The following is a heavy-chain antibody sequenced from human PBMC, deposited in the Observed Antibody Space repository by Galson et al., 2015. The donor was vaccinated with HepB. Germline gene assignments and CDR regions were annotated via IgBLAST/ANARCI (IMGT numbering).Heavy chain of an antibody. CDR1: GYTFTTYY. D-gene: IGHD6-6*01. J-gene: IGHJ4*02. CDR3: ARGPYSSFYYFDY. Sequence: SVKVSCKASGYTFTTYYIHWVRQAPGQGLEWMGIINPSGGATSYAQKFQGRVTMTRDTSTSTVYMEVSSLRSEDTAVYYCARGPYSSFYYFDYWGQGTLVTVSS. CDR2: INPSGGAT. V-gene: IGHV1-46*01.